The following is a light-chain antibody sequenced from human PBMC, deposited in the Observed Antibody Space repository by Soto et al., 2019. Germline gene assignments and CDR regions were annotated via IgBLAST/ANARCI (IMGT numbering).Light chain of an antibody. CDR2: NIE. V-gene: IGLV8-61*01. J-gene: IGLJ3*02. CDR3: MLSVGTGVWV. Sequence: QTVVTQDASLSVSPGGTVTLTCGLNSGSVSTSHYPSWYQQTPGQPPRTLILNIESRPSGVPERFSGTIIGRRAALTITGAQSEDESDYYCMLSVGTGVWVFGGGTKVTVL. CDR1: SGSVSTSHY.